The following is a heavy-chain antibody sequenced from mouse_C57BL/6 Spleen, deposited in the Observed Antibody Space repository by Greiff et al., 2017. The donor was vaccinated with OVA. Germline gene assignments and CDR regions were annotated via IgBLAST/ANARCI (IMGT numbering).Heavy chain of an antibody. Sequence: QVQLQQSGAELVKPGASVKLSCKASGYTFTSYWMHWVKQRPGRGLEWIGRIDPNSGGTKYNEKFKSKATLTVDKPSSTAYMQLSSLTSEDAAVYYGARPDITTVVEGDYWGQGTTLTVSS. V-gene: IGHV1-72*01. CDR2: IDPNSGGT. CDR1: GYTFTSYW. J-gene: IGHJ2*01. D-gene: IGHD1-1*01. CDR3: ARPDITTVVEGDY.